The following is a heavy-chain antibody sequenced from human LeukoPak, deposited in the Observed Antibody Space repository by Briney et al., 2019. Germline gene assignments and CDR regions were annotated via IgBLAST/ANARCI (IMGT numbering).Heavy chain of an antibody. CDR1: GFTISTYW. J-gene: IGHJ4*02. CDR2: INRDGSKK. Sequence: PGGSLRLSCTASGFTISTYWMSWVRQAPGKGLEWVANINRDGSKKYYVDSVKGRFTISRDNVKNSVYLQTNSLRAEDTAVYSCARAVAAADSYWGRGTLVTVSS. V-gene: IGHV3-7*04. CDR3: ARAVAAADSY. D-gene: IGHD6-13*01.